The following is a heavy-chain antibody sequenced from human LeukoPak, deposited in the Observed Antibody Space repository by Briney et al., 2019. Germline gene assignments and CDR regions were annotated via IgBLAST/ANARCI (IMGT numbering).Heavy chain of an antibody. CDR3: ARSTYSSSSYYFDY. J-gene: IGHJ4*02. D-gene: IGHD6-13*01. V-gene: IGHV3-23*01. CDR1: GFTFSSYA. Sequence: GGSLRLSCAASGFTFSSYAMSWVRQAPGKGLEWVSAISGSGGSTYYADSVKGRFTISRDNSKNTLYLQMNGLRADDTAVYYCARSTYSSSSYYFDYWGQGSLVTVCS. CDR2: ISGSGGST.